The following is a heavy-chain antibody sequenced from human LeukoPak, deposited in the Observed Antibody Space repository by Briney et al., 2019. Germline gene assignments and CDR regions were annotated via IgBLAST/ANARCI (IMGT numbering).Heavy chain of an antibody. CDR1: GGSFSGYY. V-gene: IGHV4-34*01. Sequence: SETLSLTCAVYGGSFSGYYWSCMRQPPGKGLECIGEINHSGSTNYNPSLKSRVTISVDTSKNQFSLKLSSVTAADTAVYYCARGGRGLTITMVRGVIMASWFDPWGQGTLVSVSS. J-gene: IGHJ5*02. CDR2: INHSGST. D-gene: IGHD3-10*01. CDR3: ARGGRGLTITMVRGVIMASWFDP.